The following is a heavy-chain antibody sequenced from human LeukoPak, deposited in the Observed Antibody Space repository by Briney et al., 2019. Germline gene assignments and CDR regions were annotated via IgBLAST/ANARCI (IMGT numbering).Heavy chain of an antibody. V-gene: IGHV3-30*02. D-gene: IGHD2-21*01. CDR2: IRSEGSNK. CDR3: AKESGSSVAYYYYMNV. Sequence: GGSLRLSCAASGFTLNEYGIHWVRQAPGKGLDWVAFIRSEGSNKYYADSVKGRFTISRDNSKNTLYLQMNGLRTEDTAVYYCAKESGSSVAYYYYMNVWGKGTTVTVSS. J-gene: IGHJ6*03. CDR1: GFTLNEYG.